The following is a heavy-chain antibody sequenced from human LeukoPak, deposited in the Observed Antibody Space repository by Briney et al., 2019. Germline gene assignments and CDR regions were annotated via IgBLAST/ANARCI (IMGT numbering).Heavy chain of an antibody. CDR1: GYTFTGYY. J-gene: IGHJ4*02. Sequence: GASVKVSCKASGYTFTGYYMHWVRQAPGQGLEWMGWINPNSGGTNYAQKFQGRVTMTRDTSISTAYMELSRLRSDDTAVYYCARDLGYDSSGYYYGDRDYWGQGTLVTVSS. V-gene: IGHV1-2*02. CDR2: INPNSGGT. CDR3: ARDLGYDSSGYYYGDRDY. D-gene: IGHD3-22*01.